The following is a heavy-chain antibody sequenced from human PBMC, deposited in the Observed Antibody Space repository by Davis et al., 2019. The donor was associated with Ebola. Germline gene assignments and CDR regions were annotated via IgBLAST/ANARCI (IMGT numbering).Heavy chain of an antibody. Sequence: PGGSLRLSCAASGFTFSSYGMHWVRQAPGKGLEWVAVIWYDGSNKYYADSVKGRFTISRDNSKNTLYLQMNSLRAEDTAVYYCARDPGFCSSTSCYTGTSSMDVWGKGTTVTVSS. V-gene: IGHV3-33*01. D-gene: IGHD2-2*01. CDR1: GFTFSSYG. J-gene: IGHJ6*03. CDR2: IWYDGSNK. CDR3: ARDPGFCSSTSCYTGTSSMDV.